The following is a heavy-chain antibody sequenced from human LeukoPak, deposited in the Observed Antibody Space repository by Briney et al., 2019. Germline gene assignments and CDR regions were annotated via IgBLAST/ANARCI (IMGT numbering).Heavy chain of an antibody. V-gene: IGHV3-30*18. D-gene: IGHD5-24*01. CDR1: GFTFSSYG. CDR3: AKIDGYNYHYYYGMDV. CDR2: ISYDGSNK. J-gene: IGHJ6*02. Sequence: GRSLRLSCAASGFTFSSYGMPWVRQAPGKGLEWVAVISYDGSNKYYADSVKGRFTISRDNSKNTLYLQMNSLRAEDTAVYYCAKIDGYNYHYYYGMDVWGQGTTVTVSS.